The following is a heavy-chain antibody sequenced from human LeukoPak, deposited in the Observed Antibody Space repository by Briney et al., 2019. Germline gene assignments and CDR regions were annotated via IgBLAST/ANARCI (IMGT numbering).Heavy chain of an antibody. D-gene: IGHD3-22*01. CDR1: GFTFSSYS. Sequence: GGSLRLSCAASGFTFSSYSMNWVRQAPGKGLEWVSSISSSSSYIYYADSVKGRFTISRDNAKNSLYLQMNSLRAEDTAVYYCARDLRGRRGMIVVGDYWGQGTLVTVSS. J-gene: IGHJ4*02. CDR2: ISSSSSYI. CDR3: ARDLRGRRGMIVVGDY. V-gene: IGHV3-21*01.